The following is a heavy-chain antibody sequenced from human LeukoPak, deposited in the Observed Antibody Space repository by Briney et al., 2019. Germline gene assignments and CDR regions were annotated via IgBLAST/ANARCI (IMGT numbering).Heavy chain of an antibody. CDR1: GFSFSSYW. Sequence: GGSLRLSCAASGFSFSSYWMSWVRQAPGKGLEWVASTQPDGSAQYYVDSVRGRFTISRDNAKNSLYLQMNSLRAEDTALYHCARLSGDSSSWYYSDYYYGMDVWGQGTTVTVSS. CDR2: TQPDGSAQ. J-gene: IGHJ6*02. V-gene: IGHV3-7*03. D-gene: IGHD6-13*01. CDR3: ARLSGDSSSWYYSDYYYGMDV.